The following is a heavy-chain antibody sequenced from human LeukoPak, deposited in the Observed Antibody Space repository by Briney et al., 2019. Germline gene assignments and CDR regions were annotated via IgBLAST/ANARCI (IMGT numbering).Heavy chain of an antibody. D-gene: IGHD1-26*01. CDR1: GGSISSYY. V-gene: IGHV4-4*07. Sequence: SETLSLTCTVSGGSISSYYWSWIRQPAGKGLEWIGRIYTSGSTNYNPSLKSRVTMLVDTSKNHFSLKLSSVTAADTAVYYCARDRGYSGSYYFDYWGQGTLVTVSS. CDR2: IYTSGST. CDR3: ARDRGYSGSYYFDY. J-gene: IGHJ4*02.